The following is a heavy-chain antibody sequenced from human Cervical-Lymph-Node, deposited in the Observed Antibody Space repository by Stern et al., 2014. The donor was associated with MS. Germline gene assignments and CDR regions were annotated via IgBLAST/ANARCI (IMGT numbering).Heavy chain of an antibody. D-gene: IGHD3-22*01. CDR3: VHRPSPHYYDSTSYFVY. CDR1: GFSLNTSAVG. CDR2: VFWNDDK. J-gene: IGHJ4*02. Sequence: QITLKESGPTLVKPTQTLTLTCTFSGFSLNTSAVGVGWIRQPPGKALEXLALVFWNDDKRYSPSLKTRLTITKDTSKNEVVLTMANMDPGDTATYYCVHRPSPHYYDSTSYFVYWGQGALVTVSS. V-gene: IGHV2-5*01.